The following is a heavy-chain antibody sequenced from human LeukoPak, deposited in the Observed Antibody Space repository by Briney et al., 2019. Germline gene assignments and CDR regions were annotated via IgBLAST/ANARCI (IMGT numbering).Heavy chain of an antibody. CDR2: IYYTGST. D-gene: IGHD1-26*01. V-gene: IGHV4-31*03. Sequence: SQTLSLTCTVSGGSISSGGYYWSWIRQHPXKGLEWIGYIYYTGSTYYNPSLESRVTISVDTSKNQFSLKLSSVTAADTAVYYCARATLGANFDYWGQGTLVTVYS. CDR1: GGSISSGGYY. CDR3: ARATLGANFDY. J-gene: IGHJ4*02.